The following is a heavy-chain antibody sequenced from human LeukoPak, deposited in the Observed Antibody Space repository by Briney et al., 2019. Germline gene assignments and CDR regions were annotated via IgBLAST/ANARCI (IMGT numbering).Heavy chain of an antibody. V-gene: IGHV3-23*01. CDR3: AKDLXSSGXXILPDWFDP. CDR1: GFTFSSYA. Sequence: PGGSLRLSCAASGFTFSSYAMSWVRQAPGKGLEWVSAISGSGGSTYYADSVKGRFTISRDNSKNTLYLQMNSLRAEDTAVYYCAKDLXSSGXXILPDWFDPWGQGTLVTVSS. CDR2: ISGSGGST. D-gene: IGHD6-19*01. J-gene: IGHJ5*02.